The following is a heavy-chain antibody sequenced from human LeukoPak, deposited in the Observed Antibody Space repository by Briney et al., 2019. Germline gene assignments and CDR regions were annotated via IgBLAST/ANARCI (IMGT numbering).Heavy chain of an antibody. Sequence: PSETLSLTCTVSGGSISGYYWSWIRQPPGKGLEWIGKINHSGSTNYNPSLKSRVTISVDTSKNQFSLKLSSVTAADTAVYYCARGDRWYYDFWSGYPYYGMDVWGQGTTVTVSS. CDR3: ARGDRWYYDFWSGYPYYGMDV. CDR2: INHSGST. V-gene: IGHV4-34*01. D-gene: IGHD3-3*01. CDR1: GGSISGYY. J-gene: IGHJ6*02.